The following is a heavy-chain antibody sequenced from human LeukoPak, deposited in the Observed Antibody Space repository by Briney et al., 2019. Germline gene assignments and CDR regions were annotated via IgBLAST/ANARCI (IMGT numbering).Heavy chain of an antibody. J-gene: IGHJ4*02. CDR1: GFTFRSYW. CDR3: ARVAYSSGWYYFDY. D-gene: IGHD6-19*01. Sequence: GGSLRLSCAASGFTFRSYWMHWVRQAPGKGLVWVSRINSDGSFTSYADSVKGRLTISRDNAKNTLYLQMNSLRAEDTAEYYCARVAYSSGWYYFDYWGQGTLVTVSS. CDR2: INSDGSFT. V-gene: IGHV3-74*01.